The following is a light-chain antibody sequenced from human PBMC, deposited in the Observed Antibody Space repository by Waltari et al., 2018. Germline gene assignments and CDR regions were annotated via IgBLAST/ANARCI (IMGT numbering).Light chain of an antibody. CDR2: DDY. V-gene: IGLV1-51*01. J-gene: IGLJ3*02. CDR1: RPHIENTY. CDR3: GTWDSSLRAVV. Sequence: QSVLTQPPSVSAAPGPKVTVSCSGSRPHIENTYVSWYQQLPGTAPKLLIYDDYERPSGIPDRFSGSKSGTSATLGITGLQTGDEADYYCGTWDSSLRAVVFGGGTKLTVL.